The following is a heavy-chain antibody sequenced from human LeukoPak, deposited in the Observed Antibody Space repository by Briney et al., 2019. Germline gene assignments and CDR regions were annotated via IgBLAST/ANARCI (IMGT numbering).Heavy chain of an antibody. J-gene: IGHJ3*02. Sequence: PGGSLRLSCAASGFTFSSYSMNWVRQAPGKGLEWVSSISSSSSYIYYADSVKGRFTISRDNAKNSLYLQMNSLRAGDTAVYYCARESREDAFDIWGQGTMVTVSS. CDR3: ARESREDAFDI. V-gene: IGHV3-21*01. CDR2: ISSSSSYI. CDR1: GFTFSSYS.